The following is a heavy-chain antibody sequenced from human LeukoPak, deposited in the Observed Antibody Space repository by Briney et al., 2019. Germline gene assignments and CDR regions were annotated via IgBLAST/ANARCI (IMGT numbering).Heavy chain of an antibody. CDR3: ARVKVPAATNGAFDI. CDR1: GGSISSSNW. Sequence: SETLSLTCAVSGGSISSSNWWSWVRQPPGKGLEWIGEIYHSGSTNYNPSLKSRVTISVDKSKNQFSLKLSSVTAADTAVYYCARVKVPAATNGAFDIWGQGTMVTVSS. V-gene: IGHV4-4*02. J-gene: IGHJ3*02. D-gene: IGHD2-2*01. CDR2: IYHSGST.